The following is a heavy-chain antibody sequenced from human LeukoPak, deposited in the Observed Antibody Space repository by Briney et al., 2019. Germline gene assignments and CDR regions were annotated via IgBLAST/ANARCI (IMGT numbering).Heavy chain of an antibody. D-gene: IGHD3-3*01. Sequence: QPGGSLRLSCAASGFTFSSYWMSWVRRAPGKGLEWVANIKQDGSEKYYVDSVKGRFTISRDNAKNSLYLQMNSLRAEDTAVYYCARDLGFWSGYKLDYWGQGTLVTVSS. J-gene: IGHJ4*02. CDR3: ARDLGFWSGYKLDY. V-gene: IGHV3-7*01. CDR2: IKQDGSEK. CDR1: GFTFSSYW.